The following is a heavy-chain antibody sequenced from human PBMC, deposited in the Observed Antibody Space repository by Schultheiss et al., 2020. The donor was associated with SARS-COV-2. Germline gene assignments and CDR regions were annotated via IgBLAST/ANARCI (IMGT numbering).Heavy chain of an antibody. V-gene: IGHV1-18*01. CDR2: ISAYNGNT. CDR1: GYTFTSYG. CDR3: ARVSLLITDNAFDI. J-gene: IGHJ3*02. D-gene: IGHD1-14*01. Sequence: ASVKVSCKASGYTFTSYGISWVRQAPGQGLEWMGWISAYNGNTNYAQKLQGRVTMTTDTSTSTAYMELRSLRSDDTAVYYCARVSLLITDNAFDIWGQGTMVTVSS.